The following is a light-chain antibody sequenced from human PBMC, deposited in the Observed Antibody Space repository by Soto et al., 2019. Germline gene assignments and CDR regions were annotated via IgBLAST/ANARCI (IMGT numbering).Light chain of an antibody. CDR2: GVS. J-gene: IGKJ1*01. V-gene: IGKV1-39*01. Sequence: DIQLTQSPSSLPASVGDRVTLTCRASQSISNYLNWYQQKPGKAPELLIYGVSSLQSGVPSRFSGSGSVTDFTLNISNLQPEDFETYYCQQSFSSPRTFGQGTKVDIK. CDR1: QSISNY. CDR3: QQSFSSPRT.